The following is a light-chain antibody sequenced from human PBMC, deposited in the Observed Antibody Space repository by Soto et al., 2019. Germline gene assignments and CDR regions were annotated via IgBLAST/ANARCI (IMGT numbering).Light chain of an antibody. Sequence: ALTQPRSVSGSPGQSVTISFTGTSSDVGGYNYVSWYQQHPGKAPKLMIYDVSKRPSGVPDRFSGSKSGNTASLTISGLQAEDEADYYCCSYAGSYTFVVFGGGTQLTVL. J-gene: IGLJ2*01. CDR1: SSDVGGYNY. V-gene: IGLV2-11*01. CDR3: CSYAGSYTFVV. CDR2: DVS.